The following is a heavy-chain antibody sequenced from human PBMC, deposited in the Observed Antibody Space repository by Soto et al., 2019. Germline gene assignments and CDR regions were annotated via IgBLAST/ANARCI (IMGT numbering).Heavy chain of an antibody. CDR3: ARDDVVRGVITISGYYYYMDV. CDR2: ISGSGGST. D-gene: IGHD3-10*01. CDR1: GFTFSSYA. J-gene: IGHJ6*03. V-gene: IGHV3-23*01. Sequence: GGSLRLSCAASGFTFSSYAMSWVRQAPGKGLEWVSAISGSGGSTYYADSVKGRFTISRDNSKNTLYLQMNSLRAEDTAVYYCARDDVVRGVITISGYYYYMDVWGKGTTVTVSS.